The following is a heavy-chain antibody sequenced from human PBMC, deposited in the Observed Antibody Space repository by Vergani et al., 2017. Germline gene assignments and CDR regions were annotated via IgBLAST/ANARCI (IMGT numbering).Heavy chain of an antibody. J-gene: IGHJ6*02. D-gene: IGHD4-17*01. Sequence: VQLVQSGAEIGKPGASVKVSCKASGYTFTSYYIHWMRQAPGQGLEWGGLVDPEDGETIYAEKIKGRVTLAADTSTDTAHLELSSLRSEDTAVYYCATPQTVTTGGMEVLVQGTTVIVSS. CDR3: ATPQTVTTGGMEV. CDR2: VDPEDGET. V-gene: IGHV1-69-2*01. CDR1: GYTFTSYY.